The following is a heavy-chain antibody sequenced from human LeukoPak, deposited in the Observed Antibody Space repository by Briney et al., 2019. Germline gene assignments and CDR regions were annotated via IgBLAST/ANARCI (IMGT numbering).Heavy chain of an antibody. D-gene: IGHD6-13*01. CDR3: ARLAAVAAAGNWFDP. CDR2: ISTYNGNT. J-gene: IGHJ5*02. V-gene: IGHV1-18*01. Sequence: ATVKVSCKASGYTFTSNGISWVRQAPGQGLEWMGWISTYNGNTNYAQNLQGRVTMTTATSTSPAYMELRSLRSDDTAVYYCARLAAVAAAGNWFDPWGQGTLVTVSS. CDR1: GYTFTSNG.